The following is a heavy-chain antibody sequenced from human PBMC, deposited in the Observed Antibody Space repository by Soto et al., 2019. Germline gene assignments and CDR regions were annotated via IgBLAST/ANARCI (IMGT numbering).Heavy chain of an antibody. Sequence: GGSLRLSCAASGFTFSSYAMSWVRQAPGKGLEWVSAISGSGGSTYYADSVKGRFTISRDNAKNTLYLQMNSLRAEDTVVYYCAKEGTYYYDSSGYYSGAFDIWGQGTMVTVSS. CDR2: ISGSGGST. D-gene: IGHD3-22*01. V-gene: IGHV3-23*01. J-gene: IGHJ3*02. CDR3: AKEGTYYYDSSGYYSGAFDI. CDR1: GFTFSSYA.